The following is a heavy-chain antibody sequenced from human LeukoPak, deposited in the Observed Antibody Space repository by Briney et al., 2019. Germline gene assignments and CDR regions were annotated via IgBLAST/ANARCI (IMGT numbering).Heavy chain of an antibody. CDR2: IYSRGGT. CDR3: AREVPYAAGYYRVDY. Sequence: PSETLSLTCTVSGDSIHSGGYYWSCIRQHPGKGLGWVGYIYSRGGTYYKPSLRSRLTVSIDTSKNQFTLMLSSVTAADTAVYYCAREVPYAAGYYRVDYWGQGILVTASS. V-gene: IGHV4-31*03. J-gene: IGHJ4*02. CDR1: GDSIHSGGYY. D-gene: IGHD3-9*01.